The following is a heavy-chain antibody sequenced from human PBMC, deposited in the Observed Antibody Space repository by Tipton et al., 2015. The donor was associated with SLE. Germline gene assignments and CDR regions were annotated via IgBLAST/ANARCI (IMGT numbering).Heavy chain of an antibody. CDR2: INHSGST. V-gene: IGHV4-34*01. Sequence: TLSLTCAVYGGSFSGYYWSWIRQPPGKGLEWIGEINHSGSTNYNPSLKSRVTLSVDTSKNQFSLKLSSVTAADTAVYYCARVRVGARGAFDIWGQGTMVTVSS. CDR3: ARVRVGARGAFDI. J-gene: IGHJ3*02. D-gene: IGHD1-26*01. CDR1: GGSFSGYY.